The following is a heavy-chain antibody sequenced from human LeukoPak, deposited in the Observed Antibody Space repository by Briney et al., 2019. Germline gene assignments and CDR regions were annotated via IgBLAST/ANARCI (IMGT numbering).Heavy chain of an antibody. V-gene: IGHV1-2*03. CDR2: IHPGTGDT. CDR1: GHTFTVYY. J-gene: IGHJ4*02. CDR3: ARADSGYYPFDY. Sequence: LVASVRVSCKASGHTFTVYYIHWVRQAPGQGLEWMGWIHPGTGDTNYAQRFQGRVTVTRDTPISTAYMERSRLRSDDTAVYYCARADSGYYPFDYWGLGTLVTVSS. D-gene: IGHD3-22*01.